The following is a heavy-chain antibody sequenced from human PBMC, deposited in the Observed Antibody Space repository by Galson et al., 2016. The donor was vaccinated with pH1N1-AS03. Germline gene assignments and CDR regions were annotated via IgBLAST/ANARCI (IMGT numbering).Heavy chain of an antibody. CDR2: IKQDGSEK. V-gene: IGHV3-7*04. Sequence: SLRLSCAGSGFTFSTYCMSWVRQAPGKGLEWVANIKQDGSEKFYVDSLKGRFTISRDNAKNSLYLQMNSLRAEDTAVYFCARAGIAASYFHYYYLDVWGKGATVTVSS. CDR3: ARAGIAASYFHYYYLDV. D-gene: IGHD6-25*01. J-gene: IGHJ6*03. CDR1: GFTFSTYC.